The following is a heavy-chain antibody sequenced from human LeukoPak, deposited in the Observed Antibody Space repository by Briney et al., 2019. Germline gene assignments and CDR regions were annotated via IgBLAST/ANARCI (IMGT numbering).Heavy chain of an antibody. V-gene: IGHV3-23*01. J-gene: IGHJ4*02. CDR2: ISGSGGST. D-gene: IGHD3-10*01. CDR1: GFTFSSCA. Sequence: GGSLRLSCAASGFTFSSCAMSWVRQAPGKGLEWVSAISGSGGSTYYADSVKGRFTISRDNSKNTLYLQMNSLRAEDTAVYYCAKDFKELRVRGVMGPIDYWGQGTLVTVSS. CDR3: AKDFKELRVRGVMGPIDY.